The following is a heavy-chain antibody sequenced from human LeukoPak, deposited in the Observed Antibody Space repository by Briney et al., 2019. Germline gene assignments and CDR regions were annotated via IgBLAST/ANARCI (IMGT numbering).Heavy chain of an antibody. J-gene: IGHJ3*02. Sequence: SETLSLTCAVYGGSFSGYYWSWIRQPPGKGLEWIGEINHSGSTNYNPSLKSRVTISVDTSKNQFSLKLSSVTAADTAVYYCAKIGRGEAFDIWGQGTMVTVSS. CDR1: GGSFSGYY. V-gene: IGHV4-34*01. CDR3: AKIGRGEAFDI. D-gene: IGHD3-10*01. CDR2: INHSGST.